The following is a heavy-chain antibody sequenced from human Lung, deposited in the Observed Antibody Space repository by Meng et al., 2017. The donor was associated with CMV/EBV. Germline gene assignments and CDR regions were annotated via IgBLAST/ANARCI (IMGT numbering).Heavy chain of an antibody. CDR3: SKLPRWGYDFLCGTQYYF. Sequence: GGPLRPSFAASGFIFRGYAMSWVRQAPGKGLEWVSTISSSGGSTYYADSVKGRFTISRDNSKNTLYLQMNSLRAEDTAVYYCSKLPRWGYDFLCGTQYYF. V-gene: IGHV3-23*01. J-gene: IGHJ4*01. CDR2: ISSSGGST. D-gene: IGHD3-3*01. CDR1: GFIFRGYA.